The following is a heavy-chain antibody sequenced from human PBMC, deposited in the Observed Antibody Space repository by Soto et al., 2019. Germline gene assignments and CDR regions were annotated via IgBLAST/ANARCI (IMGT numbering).Heavy chain of an antibody. V-gene: IGHV3-23*01. CDR3: AKVPYDFWSGYHPPLYFDY. CDR2: ISGSGGST. CDR1: GFTFSSYV. J-gene: IGHJ4*02. D-gene: IGHD3-3*01. Sequence: EVQLLESGGGLVQPGGSLRLSCAASGFTFSSYVMSWVRQAPGKGLEWVSGISGSGGSTYYADSVKGRFTISRDNSKNTLYLQMNSLSAEDTAVYYCAKVPYDFWSGYHPPLYFDYWGQGTLVTVSS.